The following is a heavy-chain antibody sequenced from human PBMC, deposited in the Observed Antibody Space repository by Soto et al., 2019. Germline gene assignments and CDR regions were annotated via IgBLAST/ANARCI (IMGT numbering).Heavy chain of an antibody. CDR2: INAGSGNT. Sequence: ASVKVSCKASGYTFTSYAMHWVRQAPGQRLEWMGWINAGSGNTKYSQKFQGRVTITRDTSASTAYMELSSLRSEDTAVYYCARGGGSSGYGWYYYYGMDVWGQGTTVTVSS. CDR3: ARGGGSSGYGWYYYYGMDV. D-gene: IGHD3-22*01. CDR1: GYTFTSYA. V-gene: IGHV1-3*01. J-gene: IGHJ6*02.